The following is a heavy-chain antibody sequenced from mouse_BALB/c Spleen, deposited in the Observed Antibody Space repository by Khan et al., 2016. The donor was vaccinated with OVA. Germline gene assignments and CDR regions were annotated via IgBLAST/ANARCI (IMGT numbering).Heavy chain of an antibody. J-gene: IGHJ4*01. CDR2: IWGDGTT. CDR1: GFSLTGYG. D-gene: IGHD2-10*01. CDR3: ARAYYGNYREAMDY. V-gene: IGHV2-6-7*01. Sequence: QVQLKESGPGLVAPSQSLSITCTVSGFSLTGYGVNWVRQPPGKGLEWLGMIWGDGTTDYNSTLKSKLSISKDISKSQVFLKMNSLQTDDTASYYCARAYYGNYREAMDYWGQGTSVTVSS.